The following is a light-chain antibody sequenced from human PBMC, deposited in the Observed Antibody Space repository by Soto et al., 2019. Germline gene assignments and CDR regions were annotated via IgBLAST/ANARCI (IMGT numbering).Light chain of an antibody. Sequence: QSALTQPASVSGSPGQSITISCSGTRSDIGRYNYVAWYQQFPGKTPKILIYEVSNRPSGVSTRFSGSKSGNTASLTISGLQAEDEADYYCISYTGSSTAYVFGSGTKVTVL. CDR2: EVS. CDR3: ISYTGSSTAYV. V-gene: IGLV2-14*01. J-gene: IGLJ1*01. CDR1: RSDIGRYNY.